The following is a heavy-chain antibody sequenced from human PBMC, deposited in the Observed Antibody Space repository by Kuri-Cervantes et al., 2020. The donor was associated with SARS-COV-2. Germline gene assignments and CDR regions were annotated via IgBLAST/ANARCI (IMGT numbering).Heavy chain of an antibody. CDR3: ARELGGGSV. V-gene: IGHV3-21*01. CDR2: ISSSSSYI. D-gene: IGHD2-15*01. CDR1: GFTFSSYS. Sequence: GESLKISCAASGFTFSSYSMNWVRQAPGKGLEWASSISSSSSYIYYTDSVKGRFTISRDNAKNSLYLQMNSLRAEDTAVYYCARELGGGSVWGQGTLVTVPS. J-gene: IGHJ4*02.